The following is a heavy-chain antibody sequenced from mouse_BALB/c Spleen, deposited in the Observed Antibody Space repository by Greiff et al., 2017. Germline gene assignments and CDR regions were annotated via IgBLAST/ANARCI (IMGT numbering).Heavy chain of an antibody. V-gene: IGHV14-3*02. CDR3: AISTRIIY. J-gene: IGHJ2*01. CDR1: GFNIKDTY. D-gene: IGHD2-4*01. Sequence: EVQLQQSGAELVKPGASVKLSCTASGFNIKDTYMHWVKQRPEQGLEWIGRIDPANGNTKYDPKFQGKATITADTSSNTAYLQLSSLTSEDTAVYYCAISTRIIYWGQGTTLTVSS. CDR2: IDPANGNT.